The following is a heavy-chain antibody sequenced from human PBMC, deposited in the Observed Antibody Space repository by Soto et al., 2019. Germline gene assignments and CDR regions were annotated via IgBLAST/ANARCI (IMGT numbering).Heavy chain of an antibody. V-gene: IGHV1-69*02. CDR2: IIPILGIA. Sequence: GASVKVSCKASGGTFSSYTSSWVRQAPGQGLEWMGRIIPILGIANYAQKFQGRVTITADKSTSTAYMELSSLRSEDTAVYYCASGGDGNWFDPWGQGTLVTVSS. CDR1: GGTFSSYT. CDR3: ASGGDGNWFDP. J-gene: IGHJ5*02. D-gene: IGHD2-21*02.